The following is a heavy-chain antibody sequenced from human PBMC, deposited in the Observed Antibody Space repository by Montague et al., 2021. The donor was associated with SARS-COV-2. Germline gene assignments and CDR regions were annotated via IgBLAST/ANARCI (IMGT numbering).Heavy chain of an antibody. D-gene: IGHD6-19*01. CDR2: XDWDDDK. V-gene: IGHV2-70*11. J-gene: IGHJ4*02. CDR1: GFSLNTSGIC. CDR3: ARTYAPSAVAVDY. Sequence: PALVKPTKTLTLTCTFSGFSLNTSGICVSWIRQPPGKALEWLARXDWDDDKYYSTSLKTRPTISKDTSKNQVVLTMTNMDPVDTATYYCARTYAPSAVAVDYWGQGTLVTVSS.